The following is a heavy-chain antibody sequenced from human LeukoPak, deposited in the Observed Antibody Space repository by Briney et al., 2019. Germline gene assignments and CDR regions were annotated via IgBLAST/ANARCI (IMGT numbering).Heavy chain of an antibody. Sequence: GGSLRLSCAASGFTFSSYWMTWVRQAPGKGLEWVANIKPDGSEKYYVDSVKGRFTISSDNAKSSLFLQMNSLRPEDTAVYYCAKDSPYGGSYGPPDYWGQGTLVTVSS. CDR3: AKDSPYGGSYGPPDY. CDR1: GFTFSSYW. CDR2: IKPDGSEK. J-gene: IGHJ4*02. D-gene: IGHD1-26*01. V-gene: IGHV3-7*01.